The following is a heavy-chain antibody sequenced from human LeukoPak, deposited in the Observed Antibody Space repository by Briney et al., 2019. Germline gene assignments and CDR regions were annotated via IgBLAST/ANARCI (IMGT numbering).Heavy chain of an antibody. Sequence: GGSLRLSCAASGFTFSDYYMSWIRQAPGKGLEWVANMNLDGSEKYYVDFVKGRFIISRDNAKNSLYLQMNSLTAEDTAIYYCARDDGFSCYSYWGQGTLVTVSS. V-gene: IGHV3-7*01. CDR2: MNLDGSEK. CDR1: GFTFSDYY. CDR3: ARDDGFSCYSY. J-gene: IGHJ4*02. D-gene: IGHD3/OR15-3a*01.